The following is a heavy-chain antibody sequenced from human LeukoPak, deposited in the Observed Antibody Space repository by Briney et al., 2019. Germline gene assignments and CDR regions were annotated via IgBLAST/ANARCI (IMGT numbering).Heavy chain of an antibody. V-gene: IGHV3-9*01. CDR1: GFTFDDYA. CDR2: ISWNGGSI. Sequence: PGGSLRLSCAASGFTFDDYAMHWVRQAPGKGLEWVSGISWNGGSIGYADSVKGRFTISRDNAKNSLYLQMNSLRAEDTALYYCAKASGWYTFDYWGQGTLVTVSS. CDR3: AKASGWYTFDY. J-gene: IGHJ4*02. D-gene: IGHD6-19*01.